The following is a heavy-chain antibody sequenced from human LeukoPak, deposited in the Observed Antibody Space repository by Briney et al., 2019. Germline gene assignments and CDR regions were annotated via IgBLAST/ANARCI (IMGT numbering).Heavy chain of an antibody. J-gene: IGHJ4*02. Sequence: SETLSLTCTVSGGSISSGDYYWSWIRQPPGKGLEWIGYIYYSGSTCYNPSLKSRVTISVDTSKNQFSLKLSSVTAADTAVYYCARVPWRYDFWSGYYFDYWGQGTLVTVSS. D-gene: IGHD3-3*01. CDR3: ARVPWRYDFWSGYYFDY. CDR1: GGSISSGDYY. CDR2: IYYSGST. V-gene: IGHV4-30-4*08.